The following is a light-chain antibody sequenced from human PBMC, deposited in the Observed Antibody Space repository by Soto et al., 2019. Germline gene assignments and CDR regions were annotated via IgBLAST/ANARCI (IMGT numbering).Light chain of an antibody. Sequence: EIVLTQSPATLSLCPGERATLSCRASQSISSYLAWYQQKPGQAPRLLIYGASSRATGIPDRFSSSGCRTDFTLTSSRLEPEDSAVYYCQQYGSSITFGQGTRLEIK. V-gene: IGKV3-20*01. CDR1: QSISSY. CDR3: QQYGSSIT. J-gene: IGKJ5*01. CDR2: GAS.